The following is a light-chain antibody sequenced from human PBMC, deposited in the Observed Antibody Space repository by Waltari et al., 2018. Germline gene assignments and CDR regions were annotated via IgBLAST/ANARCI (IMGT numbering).Light chain of an antibody. V-gene: IGLV3-25*03. CDR3: QSTDASETFV. CDR2: KDS. Sequence: SDELTQPPSVSVSPGQPARITCPGEILSKEYAYWYQHKPGQAPVLVIYKDSDRPSGIPDRFSGSSSGTTVTLTISAVQAEDEAAYYCQSTDASETFVFVTGTTVTVL. CDR1: ILSKEY. J-gene: IGLJ1*01.